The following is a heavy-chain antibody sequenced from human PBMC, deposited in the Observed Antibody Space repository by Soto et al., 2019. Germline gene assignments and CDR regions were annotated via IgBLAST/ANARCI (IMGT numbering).Heavy chain of an antibody. CDR3: AKDVVVGATTGLGDYYYYYGMDV. V-gene: IGHV3-30*18. CDR1: GFTFSSYG. Sequence: QVQLVEYGGGVVQPGRSLRLSCAASGFTFSSYGMHWVRQAPGKGLEWVAVISYDGSNKYYADSVKGRFTISRDNSKNTLYLQMNSLRAEDTAVYYCAKDVVVGATTGLGDYYYYYGMDVW. CDR2: ISYDGSNK. D-gene: IGHD1-26*01. J-gene: IGHJ6*01.